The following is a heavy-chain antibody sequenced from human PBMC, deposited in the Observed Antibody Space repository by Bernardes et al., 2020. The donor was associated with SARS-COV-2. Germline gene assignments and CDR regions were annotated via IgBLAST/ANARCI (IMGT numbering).Heavy chain of an antibody. D-gene: IGHD3-16*01. CDR2: FYSSGNT. CDR3: ARDRVRGIDY. CDR1: GGSVSSGTYF. V-gene: IGHV4-61*01. J-gene: IGHJ4*02. Sequence: TLSLSCTVSGGSVSSGTYFWSWIRQPPGKGLEWIGYFYSSGNTTIYNASLKSRVTISVDTSKNQFSLRLRSVTAADTAVYFCARDRVRGIDYWGQGTLVTVSS.